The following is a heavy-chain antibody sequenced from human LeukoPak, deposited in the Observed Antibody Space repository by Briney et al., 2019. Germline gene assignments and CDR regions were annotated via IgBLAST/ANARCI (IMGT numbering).Heavy chain of an antibody. V-gene: IGHV3-23*01. Sequence: GGPLRLSCAASGLLFSNYGMSWVRQAPGKGLEWVSGISGSGGNTYYADSVKGRFTISRDNSKDTLFLQMSSLRAEDTAVYYCAQTGGPWGQGTLVTVSS. CDR1: GLLFSNYG. CDR2: ISGSGGNT. D-gene: IGHD7-27*01. J-gene: IGHJ5*02. CDR3: AQTGGP.